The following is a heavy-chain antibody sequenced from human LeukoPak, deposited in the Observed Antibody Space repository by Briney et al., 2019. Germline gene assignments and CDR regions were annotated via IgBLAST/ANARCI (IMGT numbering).Heavy chain of an antibody. D-gene: IGHD1-1*01. V-gene: IGHV3-7*05. CDR3: ARTQLVFGICWPFDY. Sequence: GGSLRLSCAASGFTLSSYLMTWVRQAPGKGLEWVANIKHDGSGKYYMDSVKGRFTISRDNAKNSLYLQMNSLRAEDTAVYYLARTQLVFGICWPFDYGGQGTLVTVSS. J-gene: IGHJ4*02. CDR2: IKHDGSGK. CDR1: GFTLSSYL.